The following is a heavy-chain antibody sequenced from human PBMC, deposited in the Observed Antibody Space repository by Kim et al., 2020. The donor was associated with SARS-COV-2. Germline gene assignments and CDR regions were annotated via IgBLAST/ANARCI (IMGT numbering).Heavy chain of an antibody. Sequence: GGSLRLSCAASGFTFRSYPMHWVRQAPGRGLEWVAFISHDGSDNYYADSVKGRFTISRDNSKNTLYLQMNSLKTEDTALYYCATLGIILIEHGDFHYSWIDPRGRGTLVTVSS. CDR1: GFTFRSYP. V-gene: IGHV3-30*04. CDR3: ATLGIILIEHGDFHYSWIDP. D-gene: IGHD2-21*01. J-gene: IGHJ5*02. CDR2: ISHDGSDN.